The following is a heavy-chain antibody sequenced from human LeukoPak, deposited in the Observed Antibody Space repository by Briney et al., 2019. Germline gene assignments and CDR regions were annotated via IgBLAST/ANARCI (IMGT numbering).Heavy chain of an antibody. CDR3: ARERDDNWFDP. CDR1: GGSFSGYY. Sequence: PSETLSLTCAIYGGSFSGYYWSWIRQPPGKGLEWIGYIYYSGSTNYNPSLKSRVTISVDTSKNQFSLKLSSVTAADTAVYYCARERDDNWFDPWGQGTLVTVSS. J-gene: IGHJ5*02. D-gene: IGHD5-24*01. V-gene: IGHV4-59*01. CDR2: IYYSGST.